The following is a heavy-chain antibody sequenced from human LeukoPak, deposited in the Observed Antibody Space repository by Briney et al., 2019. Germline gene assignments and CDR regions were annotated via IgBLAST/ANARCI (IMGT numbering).Heavy chain of an antibody. CDR2: TSSSSDYI. D-gene: IGHD5/OR15-5a*01. CDR1: GFTFSDYS. CDR3: ASSRSVSNYKGMDV. V-gene: IGHV3-21*01. Sequence: GGSLRLSCPASGFTFSDYSMSWVRQAPGKGLEWVSSTSSSSDYIYYADSVRGRFTISRDNARNSLYLQMNSLRAEDTAVYYCASSRSVSNYKGMDVWGQGTTVTVSS. J-gene: IGHJ6*02.